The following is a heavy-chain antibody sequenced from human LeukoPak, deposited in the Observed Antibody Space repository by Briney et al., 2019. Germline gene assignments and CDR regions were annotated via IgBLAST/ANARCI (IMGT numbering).Heavy chain of an antibody. J-gene: IGHJ4*02. Sequence: ASVKVSYKASGYTFTSYGISWVRQAPGQGLEWMGWISAYNGNTNYAQKLQGRVTMTTDTSTSTAYMELRSLRSDDTAVYYCARASGDFWSGYSPDYWGQGTLVTVPS. D-gene: IGHD3-3*01. CDR2: ISAYNGNT. CDR3: ARASGDFWSGYSPDY. V-gene: IGHV1-18*01. CDR1: GYTFTSYG.